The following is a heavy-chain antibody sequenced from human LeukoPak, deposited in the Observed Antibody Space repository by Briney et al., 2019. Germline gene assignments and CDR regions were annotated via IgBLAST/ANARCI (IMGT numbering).Heavy chain of an antibody. CDR3: AASAAGLDY. CDR2: IKEDGSEE. V-gene: IGHV3-7*01. Sequence: GGSLRLSCEASGFTFSSYWMNWVRQAPGKGLEWVTNIKEDGSEECYVDSVKGRFIISRDNAKKSLFLQMNSLRAEDTAVYYCAASAAGLDYWGQGTLVTVSS. J-gene: IGHJ4*02. CDR1: GFTFSSYW. D-gene: IGHD6-13*01.